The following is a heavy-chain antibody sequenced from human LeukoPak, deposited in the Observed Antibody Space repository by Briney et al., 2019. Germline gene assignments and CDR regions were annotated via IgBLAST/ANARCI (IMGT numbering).Heavy chain of an antibody. D-gene: IGHD2-8*02. V-gene: IGHV3-23*01. CDR3: AIEKGSDPGPYDY. J-gene: IGHJ4*02. CDR2: ITGSGGGT. Sequence: GGSLRLSCAASGFTFSNYAMSWVRQAPGKGLEWVSTITGSGGGTYYADSVKGRFTISRDNSRNTLYLQMNSLRAEDTAVYYCAIEKGSDPGPYDYWGQGTLVTVSS. CDR1: GFTFSNYA.